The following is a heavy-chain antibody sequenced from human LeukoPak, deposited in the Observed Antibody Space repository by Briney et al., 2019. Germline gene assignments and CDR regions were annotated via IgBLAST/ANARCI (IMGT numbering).Heavy chain of an antibody. J-gene: IGHJ6*02. Sequence: GASVKVSCKASGGTFSSYAISWVRQAPGQGLEWMGRSFLILGIANYAQKFQGRVTITANKSTSTAYMELSSLRSEDTAVYYCARWGIVVVPALGMDVWGQGTTVTVSS. V-gene: IGHV1-69*04. D-gene: IGHD2-2*01. CDR1: GGTFSSYA. CDR2: SFLILGIA. CDR3: ARWGIVVVPALGMDV.